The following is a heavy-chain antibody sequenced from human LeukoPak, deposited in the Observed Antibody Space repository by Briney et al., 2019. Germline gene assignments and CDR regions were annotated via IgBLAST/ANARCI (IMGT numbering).Heavy chain of an antibody. CDR3: ARDHGMTYYYDSSGYGNS. D-gene: IGHD3-22*01. J-gene: IGHJ4*02. CDR2: ISSSSTYI. V-gene: IGHV3-21*01. Sequence: GGSLRLSCAASGFTFSSYSMNWVRQAPGKGLEWVSSISSSSTYIYYADSVKGRFTISRDNAKNSLYLQMNSLRAEDTAVYYCARDHGMTYYYDSSGYGNSWGQGTLVTVSS. CDR1: GFTFSSYS.